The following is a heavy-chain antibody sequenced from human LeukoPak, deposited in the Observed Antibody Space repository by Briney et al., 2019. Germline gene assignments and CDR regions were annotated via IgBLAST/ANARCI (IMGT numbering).Heavy chain of an antibody. CDR1: GYTFTGYY. Sequence: GASVKVSCKASGYTFTGYYMHWVRQAPGQGLEWMGWINPNSGGTNYAQKFQGRVTMTRDTSISTAYMELSRLRPDDTAVYYCARGPQVPINYFDYWGQGTLVTVSS. J-gene: IGHJ4*02. D-gene: IGHD2-2*01. CDR3: ARGPQVPINYFDY. V-gene: IGHV1-2*02. CDR2: INPNSGGT.